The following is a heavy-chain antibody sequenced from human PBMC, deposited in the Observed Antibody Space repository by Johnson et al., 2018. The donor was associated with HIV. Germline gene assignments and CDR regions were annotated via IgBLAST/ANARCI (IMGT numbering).Heavy chain of an antibody. J-gene: IGHJ3*02. CDR3: APQLGIGDAFDI. CDR2: IGTTGDT. CDR1: GFTFDDYA. Sequence: VQLVESGGGLVQPGRSLRLSCAASGFTFDDYAMHWVRQAPGKGLEWVSGIGTTGDTYYPGSVKGRFTISRDNSKNTLYLQMNSLRAEDTAVYYCAPQLGIGDAFDIWGQGTMVTVSS. V-gene: IGHV3-9*01. D-gene: IGHD7-27*01.